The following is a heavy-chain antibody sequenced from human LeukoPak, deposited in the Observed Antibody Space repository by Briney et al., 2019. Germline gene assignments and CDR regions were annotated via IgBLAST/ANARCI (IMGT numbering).Heavy chain of an antibody. D-gene: IGHD3-22*01. J-gene: IGHJ4*02. CDR1: GYSFTSFW. CDR2: IYPGDSDT. V-gene: IGHV5-51*01. Sequence: GESLKISCKGFGYSFTSFWIGWVRQMPGKGLEWMGIIYPGDSDTRYSPSFQGQVTISADKSISTAYLQWSSLKASDTAMYYCARTDYTYYDSSGYCFDYWGQGTLVTVSS. CDR3: ARTDYTYYDSSGYCFDY.